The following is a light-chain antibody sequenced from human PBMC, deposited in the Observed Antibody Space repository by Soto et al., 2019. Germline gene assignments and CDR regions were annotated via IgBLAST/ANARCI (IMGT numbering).Light chain of an antibody. CDR2: GAS. J-gene: IGKJ1*01. V-gene: IGKV3-15*01. CDR3: QQDNNWPPWT. Sequence: EIVMTQSPATLSVSPGERATLSCRASQSVSSNLAWYQQKPGQAPRLLIYGASTRATGIPARFSGSGSGTEFTLTISSLQSDDFALYYCQQDNNWPPWTFGQGTKVEIK. CDR1: QSVSSN.